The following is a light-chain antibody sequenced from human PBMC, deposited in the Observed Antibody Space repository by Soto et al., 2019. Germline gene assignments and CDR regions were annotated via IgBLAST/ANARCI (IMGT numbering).Light chain of an antibody. CDR2: EVS. J-gene: IGLJ2*01. V-gene: IGLV2-8*01. CDR1: SSDVGGYNY. CDR3: SSYAGTHVV. Sequence: QSALTQPPSASGSPGQSVTISCTGTSSDVGGYNYVSWYRQHSGKAPKLMIYEVSKRPSGVPDRFSGSKSGNTASLTVSGLQAEDEADYYCSSYAGTHVVFGGGTKLTVL.